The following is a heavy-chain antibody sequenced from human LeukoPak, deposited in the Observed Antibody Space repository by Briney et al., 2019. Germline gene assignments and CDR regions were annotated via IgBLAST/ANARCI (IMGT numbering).Heavy chain of an antibody. CDR2: IKQDGSEK. CDR3: ASPADRGSTRGFDY. CDR1: GFTFSNFW. Sequence: PGGSLRLSCEASGFTFSNFWMSWVRQAPGKGLEWVANIKQDGSEKYYGDSVKGRFTISRDNAKNSLYLQMDYLSAVDTAVYYCASPADRGSTRGFDYWGQGTLVTVSS. J-gene: IGHJ4*02. V-gene: IGHV3-7*01. D-gene: IGHD1-26*01.